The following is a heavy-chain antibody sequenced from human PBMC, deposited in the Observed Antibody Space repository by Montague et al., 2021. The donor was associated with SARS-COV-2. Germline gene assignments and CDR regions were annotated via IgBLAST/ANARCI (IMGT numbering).Heavy chain of an antibody. Sequence: CASAGDRGASSRVAGNGIRQPPSRGLEWLGRTYYRSRWYDDYAASVEGRITMNPDTAKNHFSLQLNSVTPEDTAVYYCARGNWEKVTGTTSDYLYYFDRWGQGTLVTVSS. J-gene: IGHJ4*02. CDR2: TYYRSRWYD. CDR3: ARGNWEKVTGTTSDYLYYFDR. V-gene: IGHV6-1*01. CDR1: GDRGASSRVA. D-gene: IGHD1-7*01.